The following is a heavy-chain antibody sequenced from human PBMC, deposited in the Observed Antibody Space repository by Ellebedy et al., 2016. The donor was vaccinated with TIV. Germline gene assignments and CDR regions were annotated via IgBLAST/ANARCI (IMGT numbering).Heavy chain of an antibody. CDR2: IYYSGST. D-gene: IGHD4-23*01. CDR1: GGSISSSSYY. Sequence: SETLSLXXTVSGGSISSSSYYWGWIRQPPGKGLEWIGSIYYSGSTYYNPSLKSRVTISVDTSKNQFSLKLSSVTAADTAVYYCARRKGYGGNSDWFNPWGQGTLATVSS. J-gene: IGHJ5*02. V-gene: IGHV4-39*01. CDR3: ARRKGYGGNSDWFNP.